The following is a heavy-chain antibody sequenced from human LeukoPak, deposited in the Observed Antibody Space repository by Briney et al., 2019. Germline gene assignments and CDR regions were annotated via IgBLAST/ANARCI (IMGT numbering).Heavy chain of an antibody. CDR1: GYTFTSYD. D-gene: IGHD3-10*01. CDR2: MNSNSGNT. Sequence: ASVKVSCKASGYTFTSYDINWVRQATGQGLEWMGWMNSNSGNTGYAQKFQVRVTMTRNTSISTAYMELSSLRSEDTAVYYCARVGSGSGSYFFDYWGQGTLVTVSS. J-gene: IGHJ4*02. CDR3: ARVGSGSGSYFFDY. V-gene: IGHV1-8*01.